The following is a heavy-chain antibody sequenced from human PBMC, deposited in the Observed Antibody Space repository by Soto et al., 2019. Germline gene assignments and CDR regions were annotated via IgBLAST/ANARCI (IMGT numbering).Heavy chain of an antibody. V-gene: IGHV3-21*04. Sequence: PGGSLRLSCEVSGFNFNNYGINWVRQAPGKGLEWVSSVSKSDYTYYSDSVKGRFTISRDNAKNSVSLQMNTLRAEDTAVYYCARDGVPVVASSSNFYYGMDVWGQGTTVTVSS. CDR1: GFNFNNYG. CDR2: VSKSDYT. J-gene: IGHJ6*02. CDR3: ARDGVPVVASSSNFYYGMDV. D-gene: IGHD2-15*01.